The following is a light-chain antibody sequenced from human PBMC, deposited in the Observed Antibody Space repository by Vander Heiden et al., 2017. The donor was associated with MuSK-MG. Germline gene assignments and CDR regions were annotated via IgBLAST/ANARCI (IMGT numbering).Light chain of an antibody. CDR1: RSVLYSSNNKNY. CDR2: WAS. Sequence: DIVMTQSPDSLAVSLGERAAINCKSSRSVLYSSNNKNYLAWYQQKPGQPPQLLIYWASTRESGVPDRFSGSGSGTDFTLTISSLQAEDVAVYYCQQYYSIPRTFGQGTKVEIK. CDR3: QQYYSIPRT. J-gene: IGKJ1*01. V-gene: IGKV4-1*01.